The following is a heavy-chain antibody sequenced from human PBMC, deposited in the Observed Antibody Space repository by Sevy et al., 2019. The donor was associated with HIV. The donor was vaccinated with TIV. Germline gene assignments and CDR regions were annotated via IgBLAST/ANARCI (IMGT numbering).Heavy chain of an antibody. CDR3: ARDLGSGSDTRAIGRYYYYYAMDV. D-gene: IGHD1-26*01. V-gene: IGHV3-30-3*01. Sequence: GGSLRLSCAASGFTFSNYAIHWVRQAPGKGLEWVAVISDDGSNKYYTDSVKGRFTISRDNSKNTLYLQMISLRAEDTALYYCARDLGSGSDTRAIGRYYYYYAMDVWGQGTTVTVSS. J-gene: IGHJ6*02. CDR2: ISDDGSNK. CDR1: GFTFSNYA.